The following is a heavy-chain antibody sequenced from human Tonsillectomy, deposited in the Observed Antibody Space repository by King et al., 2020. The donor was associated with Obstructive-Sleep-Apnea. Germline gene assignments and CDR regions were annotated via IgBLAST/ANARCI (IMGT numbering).Heavy chain of an antibody. D-gene: IGHD2-2*01. J-gene: IGHJ4*02. CDR1: GFTFGDYA. CDR2: IRSQDYGGTT. V-gene: IGHV3-49*01. Sequence: VQLVESGGGLVQPGRSLRLSCSGSGFTFGDYAMSWFRQAPEKGLEWIGFIRSQDYGGTTGYAASVKGRFSISRDGSESIAFLQMNSLKTEDTAVYYCTRDRGYCSSTSCYYYFDYWGQGTLVTVSS. CDR3: TRDRGYCSSTSCYYYFDY.